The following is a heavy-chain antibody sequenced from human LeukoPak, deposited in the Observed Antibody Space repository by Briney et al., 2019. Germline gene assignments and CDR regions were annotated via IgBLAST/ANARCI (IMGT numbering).Heavy chain of an antibody. Sequence: GGSLRLSCAASGFIFSNYWMHWVRQAPGKGLVWVSRIASDGSSTTYADSVKGRFSISRDNAKNTLYLQMNSLRVEDTAVYYCARGRPHGNDYWGQGTLVTVSS. CDR3: ARGRPHGNDY. V-gene: IGHV3-74*01. CDR2: IASDGSST. D-gene: IGHD4-23*01. J-gene: IGHJ4*02. CDR1: GFIFSNYW.